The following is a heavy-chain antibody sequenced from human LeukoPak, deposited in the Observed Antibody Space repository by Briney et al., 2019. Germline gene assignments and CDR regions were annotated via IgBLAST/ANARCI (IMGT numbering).Heavy chain of an antibody. V-gene: IGHV3-23*01. J-gene: IGHJ4*02. CDR1: KFTFSNYG. CDR2: ISASGGLT. CDR3: AKAGRSVASYFDS. D-gene: IGHD5-12*01. Sequence: GGSLRLSCAASKFTFSNYGMSWVRQAPGKGLEWVSLISASGGLTYYADSVKGRFTISRDNSKNTLFLQMNSLRAEDTAIYYCAKAGRSVASYFDSWGQGTLVTVSS.